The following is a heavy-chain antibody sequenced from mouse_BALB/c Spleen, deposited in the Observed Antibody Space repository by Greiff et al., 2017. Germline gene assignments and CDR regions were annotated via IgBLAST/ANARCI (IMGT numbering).Heavy chain of an antibody. CDR1: GYSITSDYA. J-gene: IGHJ4*01. V-gene: IGHV3-2*02. CDR2: ISYSGST. D-gene: IGHD3-3*01. CDR3: ARSTRTGNYAMDY. Sequence: EVKLVESGPGLVKPSQSLSLTCTVTGYSITSDYAWNWIRQFPGNKLEWMGYISYSGSTSYNPSLKSRISITRDTSKNQFFLQLNSVTTEDTATYYCARSTRTGNYAMDYWGQGTSVTVSS.